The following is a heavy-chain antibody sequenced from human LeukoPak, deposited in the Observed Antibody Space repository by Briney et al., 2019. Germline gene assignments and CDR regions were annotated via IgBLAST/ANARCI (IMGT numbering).Heavy chain of an antibody. D-gene: IGHD3-10*01. Sequence: PGGYLRLSCAASGFTFSSYSMNWVRQAPGKGLEWVSYISSSSSTIYYADSVKGRFTISRDNAKNSLYLQMNSLRAEDTAVYYCAREGSGSGVDYWGQGTLVTVSS. CDR2: ISSSSSTI. CDR3: AREGSGSGVDY. V-gene: IGHV3-48*01. J-gene: IGHJ4*02. CDR1: GFTFSSYS.